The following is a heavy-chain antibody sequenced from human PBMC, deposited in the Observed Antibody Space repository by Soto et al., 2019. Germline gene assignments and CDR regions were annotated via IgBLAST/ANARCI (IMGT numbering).Heavy chain of an antibody. J-gene: IGHJ4*02. Sequence: QVQLVQSGAEVKKPGASVKVSCKASGYTFTSYAMHCVRQAPGQRLEWMGWINAGNGNTKYSQKFQGRVTITRDTSASTAYMELSSLRSEDTAVYYCARTPRRVVVITYYFDYWGQGTLVTVSS. CDR2: INAGNGNT. CDR1: GYTFTSYA. V-gene: IGHV1-3*01. CDR3: ARTPRRVVVITYYFDY. D-gene: IGHD3-22*01.